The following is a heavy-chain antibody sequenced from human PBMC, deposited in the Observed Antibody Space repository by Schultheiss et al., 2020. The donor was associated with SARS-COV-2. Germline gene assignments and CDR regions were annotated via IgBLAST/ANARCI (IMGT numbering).Heavy chain of an antibody. CDR3: ARAKSCSGGSCYSARSYNWFDP. J-gene: IGHJ5*02. CDR1: GGSISSYY. D-gene: IGHD2-15*01. CDR2: IYYSGST. Sequence: SETLSLTCTVSGGSISSYYWSWIRQPPGKGLEWIGYIYYSGSTNYNPSLKSRVTISVDTSKNQFSLKLSSVTAADTAVYYCARAKSCSGGSCYSARSYNWFDPWGQGTLVTVSS. V-gene: IGHV4-59*12.